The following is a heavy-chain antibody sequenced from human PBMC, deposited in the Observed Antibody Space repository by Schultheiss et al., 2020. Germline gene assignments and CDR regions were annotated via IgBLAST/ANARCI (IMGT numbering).Heavy chain of an antibody. J-gene: IGHJ6*02. D-gene: IGHD6-19*01. CDR2: INHSGST. V-gene: IGHV4-34*01. CDR3: ARTPTRSIAVAGKPKTDYYYYGMDV. CDR1: GFTVSSNY. Sequence: ESLKISCAASGFTVSSNYMSWVRQAPGKGLEWIGEINHSGSTNYNPSLKSRVTISVDTSKNQFSLKLSSVTAADTAVYYCARTPTRSIAVAGKPKTDYYYYGMDVWGQGTTVTVSS.